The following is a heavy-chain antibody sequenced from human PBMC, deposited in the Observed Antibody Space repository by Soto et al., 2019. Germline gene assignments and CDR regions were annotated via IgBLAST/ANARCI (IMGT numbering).Heavy chain of an antibody. CDR2: IYHSGST. J-gene: IGHJ3*02. CDR1: GGSISSSNW. Sequence: QVQLQESGPGLVKPSGTLSLTCAVSGGSISSSNWWSWVRQPPGKGLEWIGEIYHSGSTNYNPSPKSRVTISVNQSKNPFPPKPGPCTAAGPAVYYWARFPRAFGRSGPDNWGPGAMVTVSS. CDR3: ARFPRAFGRSGPDN. V-gene: IGHV4-4*02. D-gene: IGHD3-3*01.